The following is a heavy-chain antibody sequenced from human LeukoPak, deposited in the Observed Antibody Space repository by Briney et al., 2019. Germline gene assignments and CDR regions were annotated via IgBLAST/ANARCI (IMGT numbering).Heavy chain of an antibody. V-gene: IGHV3-23*01. D-gene: IGHD4-17*01. CDR1: GFTFSSYA. CDR2: ISGSGVST. CDR3: ANYDYGDYRIDY. Sequence: PGGSLRLSCAASGFTFSSYAMSWVRQAPGKGLEWVSCISGSGVSTYYADSVKGRFTISRDNSKNTLYLQMNSLRAEDTATYYCANYDYGDYRIDYWGQGTLVTVSS. J-gene: IGHJ4*02.